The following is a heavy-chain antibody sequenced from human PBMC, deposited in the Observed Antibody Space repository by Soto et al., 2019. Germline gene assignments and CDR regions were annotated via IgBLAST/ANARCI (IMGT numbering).Heavy chain of an antibody. J-gene: IGHJ6*02. V-gene: IGHV3-15*01. CDR2: IKSKTDGGTT. CDR1: GFTFSNAW. CDR3: TTGTWQVIVVEHRWGDYYYGMDV. Sequence: EVQLVESGGGLVKPGGSLRLSCAASGFTFSNAWMSWVRQAPGKGLEWVGRIKSKTDGGTTDYAAPVKGRFTISRDDSKNTLYLQMNSLKTEDTAVYYCTTGTWQVIVVEHRWGDYYYGMDVWGQGTTVTVSS. D-gene: IGHD3-22*01.